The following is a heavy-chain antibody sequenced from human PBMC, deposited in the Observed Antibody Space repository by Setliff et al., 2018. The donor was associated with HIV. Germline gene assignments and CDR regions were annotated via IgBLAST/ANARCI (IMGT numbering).Heavy chain of an antibody. Sequence: LRLSCAASGFTFSSYAMSWVRQAPGKGLEWVSAISGSGGSTYYADSVKGRFTISRVNSKNTLYLQMNSLRADDKAVYYCAKDSEWYCSSTSFYAPIDYWGPGTLVTVSS. J-gene: IGHJ4*02. CDR3: AKDSEWYCSSTSFYAPIDY. D-gene: IGHD2-2*01. CDR2: ISGSGGST. CDR1: GFTFSSYA. V-gene: IGHV3-23*01.